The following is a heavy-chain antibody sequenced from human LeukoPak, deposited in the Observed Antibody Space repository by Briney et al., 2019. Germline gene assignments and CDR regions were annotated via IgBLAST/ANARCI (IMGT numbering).Heavy chain of an antibody. CDR3: ARHYNWIHQGFGY. J-gene: IGHJ4*02. CDR2: IYYSGST. V-gene: IGHV4-39*01. D-gene: IGHD5-18*01. Sequence: SPSQTLSLTCTVSGGSISSSSYFWGWIRQPPGKGLEWIGSIYYSGSTYYSPSLKSRVTISVDTSKNQFSLRLSSVSAADTAVYYCARHYNWIHQGFGYWGQGTLVTVSS. CDR1: GGSISSSSYF.